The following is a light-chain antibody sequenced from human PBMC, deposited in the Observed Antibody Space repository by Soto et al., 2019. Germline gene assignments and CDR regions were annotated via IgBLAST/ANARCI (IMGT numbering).Light chain of an antibody. Sequence: QSALTQPPSASGSPGQSVTISCTGTSSDVGGYDYVSWYRQHPGTAPKLLIYDVTIRPSGVPDRFSGSKSGNTASLTVSGLQAEDEADYYCSSYTGGNPSYVFGTGTKLTVL. CDR2: DVT. CDR1: SSDVGGYDY. CDR3: SSYTGGNPSYV. V-gene: IGLV2-8*01. J-gene: IGLJ1*01.